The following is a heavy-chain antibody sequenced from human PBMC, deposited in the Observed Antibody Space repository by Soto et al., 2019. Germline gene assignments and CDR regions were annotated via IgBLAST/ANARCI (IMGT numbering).Heavy chain of an antibody. CDR3: ASYDSSGYYAPAGFGY. V-gene: IGHV4-30-4*01. D-gene: IGHD3-22*01. Sequence: SETLSLTCTVSGGSISSGDYYWSRIRQPPGKGLEWIGYIYYSGSTYYNPSLKSRVTISVDTSKNQFSLKLISVTAAGAAVYYCASYDSSGYYAPAGFGYWGQGTLVTVSS. CDR2: IYYSGST. CDR1: GGSISSGDYY. J-gene: IGHJ4*02.